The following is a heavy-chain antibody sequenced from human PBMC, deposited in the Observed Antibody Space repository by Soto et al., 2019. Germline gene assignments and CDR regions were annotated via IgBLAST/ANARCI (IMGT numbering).Heavy chain of an antibody. J-gene: IGHJ5*02. Sequence: SETLSLTCTVSGGSISSSSYYWGWIRQPPGKGLEWIGSIYYSGSTYYNPSLKSRVTISVDTSKNQFSLKLSSVTAADTAVYYCARRRYFVSRFLDVEYNWFDPWGQGTLVTVS. CDR1: GGSISSSSYY. CDR3: ARRRYFVSRFLDVEYNWFDP. CDR2: IYYSGST. D-gene: IGHD3-9*01. V-gene: IGHV4-39*01.